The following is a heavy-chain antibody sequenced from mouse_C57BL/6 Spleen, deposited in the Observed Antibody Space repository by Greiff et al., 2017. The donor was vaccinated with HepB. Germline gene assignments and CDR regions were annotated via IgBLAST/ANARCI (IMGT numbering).Heavy chain of an antibody. Sequence: VKLVESGAELVRPGASVTLSCKASGYTFTDYEMHWVKQTPVHGLEWIGAIDPETGGTAYNQKFKGKAILTADKSSSTAYMELRSLTSEDSAVYYFTSDGYYDYWGQGTTLTVSS. J-gene: IGHJ2*01. D-gene: IGHD2-3*01. CDR2: IDPETGGT. CDR1: GYTFTDYE. V-gene: IGHV1-15*01. CDR3: TSDGYYDY.